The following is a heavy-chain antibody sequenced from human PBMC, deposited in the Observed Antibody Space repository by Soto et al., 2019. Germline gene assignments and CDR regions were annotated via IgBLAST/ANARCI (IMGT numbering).Heavy chain of an antibody. CDR1: GGSISSSSCS. Sequence: PSGTLSLTCTVSGGSISSSSCSWGWIRQPPGQGLEGIGYTYYSGSTNYNPSLNSRVTIAVDTAKNQFSLKLSSVTAADTAVYYCARDRDSSSRGRWYVFDIWGQGTMVTVSS. CDR2: TYYSGST. CDR3: ARDRDSSSRGRWYVFDI. J-gene: IGHJ3*02. V-gene: IGHV4-39*07. D-gene: IGHD6-6*01.